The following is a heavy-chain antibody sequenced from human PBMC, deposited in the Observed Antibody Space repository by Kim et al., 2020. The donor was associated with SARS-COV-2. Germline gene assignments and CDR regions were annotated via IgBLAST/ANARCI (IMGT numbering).Heavy chain of an antibody. Sequence: FAESGKGRFTISRDNAKNTLYMQVSGLRAEGTAVYDCAKGVGDWAYYFDYWGQGTLVTV. D-gene: IGHD2-21*02. V-gene: IGHV3-23*01. CDR3: AKGVGDWAYYFDY. J-gene: IGHJ4*02.